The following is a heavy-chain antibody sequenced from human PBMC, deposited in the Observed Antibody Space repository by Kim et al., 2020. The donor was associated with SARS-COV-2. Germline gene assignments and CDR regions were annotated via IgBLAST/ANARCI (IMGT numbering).Heavy chain of an antibody. CDR3: ARGYRWAAAGDY. CDR1: GGSVSSGSYY. J-gene: IGHJ4*02. V-gene: IGHV4-61*01. Sequence: SETLSLTCTVSGGSVSSGSYYWSWIRQPPGKGLEWIGYIYYSGSTNYNPSLKSRVTISVDTSKNQFSLKLSSVTAADTAVYYCARGYRWAAAGDYWGQGTLVTVSS. D-gene: IGHD6-13*01. CDR2: IYYSGST.